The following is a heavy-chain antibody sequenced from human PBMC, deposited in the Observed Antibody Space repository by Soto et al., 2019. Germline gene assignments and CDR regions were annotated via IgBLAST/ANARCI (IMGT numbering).Heavy chain of an antibody. V-gene: IGHV2-5*02. J-gene: IGHJ4*02. CDR3: AHRRRGSYFDD. D-gene: IGHD3-16*01. CDR2: IYWDDDK. Sequence: QITLKESGPTLVKPTQTLTLTCTFSGFSLSTSGVGVGWIRQPPGKALEWLALIYWDDDKRYSPSLKSRLTTTKDTATHQVVLTMTNMDPVDTATYYCAHRRRGSYFDDWGQRTLVTVSS. CDR1: GFSLSTSGVG.